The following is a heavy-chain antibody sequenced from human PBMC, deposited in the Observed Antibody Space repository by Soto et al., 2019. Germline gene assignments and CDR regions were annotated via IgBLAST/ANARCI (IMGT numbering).Heavy chain of an antibody. CDR1: GFPFTGAW. CDR3: ACEGPYWYLAL. V-gene: IGHV3-15*07. CDR2: IKSKSAGETT. Sequence: EVQLVESGGSLVKPGKYLRLSCVVSGFPFTGAWMHWFRQAPGKGLEWVGRIKSKSAGETTDYAAPVKGRFTISRDDSNTTLFLQRNNLQFDDVAMYYCACEGPYWYLALWGRGTLVTVSS. J-gene: IGHJ2*01.